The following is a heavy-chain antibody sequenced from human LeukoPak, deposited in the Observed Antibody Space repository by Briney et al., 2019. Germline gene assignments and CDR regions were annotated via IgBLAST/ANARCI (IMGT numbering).Heavy chain of an antibody. V-gene: IGHV4-34*01. J-gene: IGHJ6*03. CDR3: ARLGPNYGGISLGWYYYYMDV. CDR2: INYTGST. Sequence: SETLSLTCAVYGGSFSGFYWSWIRHVPGKGLEWIGEINYTGSTSYNPSLKSRVTISVDTSKNQFSLKRSSVTAADTAVYYCARLGPNYGGISLGWYYYYMDVWGKGTTVTISS. CDR1: GGSFSGFY. D-gene: IGHD4-23*01.